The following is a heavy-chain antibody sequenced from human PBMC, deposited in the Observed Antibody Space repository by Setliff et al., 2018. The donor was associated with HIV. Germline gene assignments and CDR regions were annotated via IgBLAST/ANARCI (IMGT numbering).Heavy chain of an antibody. CDR2: IHHSGGT. CDR1: GGTFSLHY. J-gene: IGHJ6*03. V-gene: IGHV4-34*01. D-gene: IGHD3-22*01. Sequence: SETLSLTCAVSGGTFSLHYYTWIRQSPLRGLEWIGEIHHSGGTRSNPSLESRVTMSLDSSRKQFSLRLISVTAADTAVYYCARGFSGDYLFTGYLDVWGKGTTVTVSS. CDR3: ARGFSGDYLFTGYLDV.